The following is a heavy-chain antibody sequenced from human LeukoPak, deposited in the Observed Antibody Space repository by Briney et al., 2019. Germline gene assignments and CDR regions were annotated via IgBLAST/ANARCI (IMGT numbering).Heavy chain of an antibody. D-gene: IGHD1-26*01. V-gene: IGHV4-4*07. CDR3: ARDYKWELRYFDY. Sequence: SETLSLTCTVSGGSIGSYYWSWIRQPAGKGLEWIGRIYTSGSTNHNPSLKSRVTMSVDTSKNQFSLKLSSVTAADTAVYYCARDYKWELRYFDYWGHGTLVTVSP. CDR2: IYTSGST. J-gene: IGHJ4*01. CDR1: GGSIGSYY.